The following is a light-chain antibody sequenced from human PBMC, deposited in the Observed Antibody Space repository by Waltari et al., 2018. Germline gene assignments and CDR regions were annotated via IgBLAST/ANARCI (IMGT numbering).Light chain of an antibody. Sequence: QSVLTQPPSVSGAPGQRVTISCTGSGSNIGAGYDVHWYQHLPRAAPNLLIYGSSSRPLGVPARFFGSTSGTSASLAITGLQAEDEGDYYCQSYDTSLSVVFGGGTKLTVL. CDR2: GSS. CDR3: QSYDTSLSVV. J-gene: IGLJ3*02. CDR1: GSNIGAGYD. V-gene: IGLV1-40*01.